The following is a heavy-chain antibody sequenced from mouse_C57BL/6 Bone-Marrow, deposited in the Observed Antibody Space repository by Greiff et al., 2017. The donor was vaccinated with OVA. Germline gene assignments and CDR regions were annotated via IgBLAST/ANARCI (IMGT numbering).Heavy chain of an antibody. D-gene: IGHD1-1*01. V-gene: IGHV5-2*01. CDR3: ARTNYYGSSYWFAY. CDR1: EYEFPSHD. Sequence: DVKLVESGGGLVQPGESLKLSCESNEYEFPSHDMSWVRKTPEKRLELVAAINSDGGSTYYPDTMERRFIISRDNTKKTLYLQMSSLRSEDTALYYCARTNYYGSSYWFAYWGQGTLVTVSA. J-gene: IGHJ3*01. CDR2: INSDGGST.